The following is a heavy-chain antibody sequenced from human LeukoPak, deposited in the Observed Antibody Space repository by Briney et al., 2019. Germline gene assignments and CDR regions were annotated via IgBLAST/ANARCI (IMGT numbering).Heavy chain of an antibody. CDR2: IYSGGTT. J-gene: IGHJ4*02. V-gene: IGHV3-66*02. D-gene: IGHD1-26*01. Sequence: GGSLRLSCTASELTVSSNYMSWFRQAPGKGLEWVSVIYSGGTTYYADSVKGRFTISRDTSENTLYLQMNSLRAEDTAVYPCASGTPGLSGSYGAFDNWGQGTLVAVSS. CDR1: ELTVSSNY. CDR3: ASGTPGLSGSYGAFDN.